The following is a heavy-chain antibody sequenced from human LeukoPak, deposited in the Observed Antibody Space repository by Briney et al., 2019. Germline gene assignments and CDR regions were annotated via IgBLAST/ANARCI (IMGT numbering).Heavy chain of an antibody. CDR3: ARSGYSNFDY. CDR1: GGSLSSGSDY. D-gene: IGHD3-3*01. J-gene: IGHJ4*02. V-gene: IGHV4-61*02. CDR2: IYASGST. Sequence: SETLSLTCTVSGGSLSSGSDYWSWIRQSAGKGLEWIGRIYASGSTNYSPSLKSRVTISVYTSKNQFSLKLSSVTAVDTAVYYCARSGYSNFDYWGQGTLVTGSS.